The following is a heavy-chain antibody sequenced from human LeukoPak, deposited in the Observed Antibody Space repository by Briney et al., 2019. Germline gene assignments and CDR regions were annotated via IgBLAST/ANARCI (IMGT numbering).Heavy chain of an antibody. CDR2: IDSDGSST. Sequence: PGGSLRLSCAASGFTFNSYWMHWVRQAPGKGLVWVSRIDSDGSSTIYADSVKGRFTISRDNAKSTLNLQMNSLRAEDTALYYCARSGAPTPDYWGQGTLVIVSS. CDR1: GFTFNSYW. V-gene: IGHV3-74*01. J-gene: IGHJ4*02. D-gene: IGHD2-15*01. CDR3: ARSGAPTPDY.